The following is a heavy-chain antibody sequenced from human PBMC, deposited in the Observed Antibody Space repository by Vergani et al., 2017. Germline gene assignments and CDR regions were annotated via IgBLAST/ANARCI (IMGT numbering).Heavy chain of an antibody. Sequence: QVQLVQSGAEVKKPGASVKVSCKASGYTFTGYYMHWVRQAPGQGLEWMGGIIPIFGTANYAQKFQGRVTITADESTSTAYMELSSLRSEDTAVYYCALRLRRSGGFFDPWGQGTLVTVSS. CDR2: IIPIFGTA. D-gene: IGHD2-15*01. J-gene: IGHJ5*02. CDR3: ALRLRRSGGFFDP. CDR1: GYTFTGYY. V-gene: IGHV1-69*01.